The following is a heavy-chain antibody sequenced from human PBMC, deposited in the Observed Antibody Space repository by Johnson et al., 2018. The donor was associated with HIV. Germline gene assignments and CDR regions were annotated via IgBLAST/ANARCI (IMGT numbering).Heavy chain of an antibody. V-gene: IGHV3-9*01. D-gene: IGHD3-10*01. CDR1: GFTFDDYA. CDR3: ARENGGGAFDI. Sequence: VQLVESGGGFIQAGRSLRLSCAASGFTFDDYAMHWVRQAPGKGLEWVSGLSWNSGTVAYADSVKGRFTISRDNARKSLYLQMNSLRAGDTAVYYCARENGGGAFDIWGQGTMVTVSS. J-gene: IGHJ3*02. CDR2: LSWNSGTV.